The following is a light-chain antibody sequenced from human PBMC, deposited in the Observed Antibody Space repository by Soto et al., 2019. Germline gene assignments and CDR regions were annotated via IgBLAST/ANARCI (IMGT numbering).Light chain of an antibody. CDR1: PSFIVSS. J-gene: IGKJ1*01. CDR3: QQYNNWPRT. CDR2: GAS. Sequence: EIVLTQSPGTLSLSPGERATLSCRASPSFIVSSLACYQQKPGQAPTLVIYGASTRATGIPARFSGSGSGTEVTLTISSLQSEDFAVYYCQQYNNWPRTFGQGTKVDIK. V-gene: IGKV3-15*01.